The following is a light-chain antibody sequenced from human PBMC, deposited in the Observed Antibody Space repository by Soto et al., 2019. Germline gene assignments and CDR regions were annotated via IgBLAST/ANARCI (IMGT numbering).Light chain of an antibody. V-gene: IGKV3-20*01. CDR1: QSVSGK. CDR2: GAS. J-gene: IGKJ3*01. CDR3: QQYGTSPFT. Sequence: EIVLTQSPATLSVSPGERATLSCRASQSVSGKLAWYQQKPGQAPRLLIYGASSRATGIPDRFSGSGSGTDFTLTISRLEPEDFAVYYCQQYGTSPFTFGPGTKVDIK.